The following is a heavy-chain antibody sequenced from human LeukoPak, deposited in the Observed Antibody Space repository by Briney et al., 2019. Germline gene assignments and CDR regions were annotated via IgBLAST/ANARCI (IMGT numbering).Heavy chain of an antibody. CDR3: ARSAGGAAAGDLDY. Sequence: GGSLRLSCAASGFTFSDYYMTWIRQAPGKGLDWVSYMSSSGSNIKYADSVKGRFTISRDNAKNPLYLQMNSLRDEDTALYYCARSAGGAAAGDLDYWGQGTLVTVSS. J-gene: IGHJ4*02. V-gene: IGHV3-11*01. CDR1: GFTFSDYY. D-gene: IGHD6-13*01. CDR2: MSSSGSNI.